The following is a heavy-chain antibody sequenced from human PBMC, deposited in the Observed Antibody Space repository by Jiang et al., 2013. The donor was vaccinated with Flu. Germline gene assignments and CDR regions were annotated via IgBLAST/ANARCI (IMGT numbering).Heavy chain of an antibody. CDR1: GDSIGPYY. J-gene: IGHJ4*02. Sequence: GSGLVKPSETLSLTCTVSGDSIGPYYWSWIRQPPGKGLEWIGYIYYSGSTSYNPSLLSRLTISLDTSKNQFSLKLSSVTAADTAVYYCARNLGSSYQYLFDYWGQGTLVTVSS. V-gene: IGHV4-59*01. CDR3: ARNLGSSYQYLFDY. D-gene: IGHD3-3*01. CDR2: IYYSGST.